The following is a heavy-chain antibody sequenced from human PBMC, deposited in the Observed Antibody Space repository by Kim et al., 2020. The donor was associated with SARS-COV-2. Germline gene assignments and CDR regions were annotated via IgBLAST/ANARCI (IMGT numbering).Heavy chain of an antibody. D-gene: IGHD3-10*01. Sequence: ADSVKDRITITRDKDKNSLYLQMNSLRAEDTAVYYCARRLITMVRGVTFDYWGQGTLVTVSS. J-gene: IGHJ4*02. CDR3: ARRLITMVRGVTFDY. V-gene: IGHV3-11*04.